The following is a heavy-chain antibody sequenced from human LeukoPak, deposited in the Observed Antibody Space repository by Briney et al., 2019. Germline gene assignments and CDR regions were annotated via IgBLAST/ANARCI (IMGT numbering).Heavy chain of an antibody. J-gene: IGHJ4*02. Sequence: GGSLRLSCAASGFTVSSHYINWVRQAPGKGLEWVSVFYSGGSTFYADSVKGRFPMSRDNSKNTLDLQMNSLRDDDTAAYYCASGFNFGRFENWGQGTLVTVSS. D-gene: IGHD5-18*01. CDR2: FYSGGST. CDR3: ASGFNFGRFEN. CDR1: GFTVSSHY. V-gene: IGHV3-53*01.